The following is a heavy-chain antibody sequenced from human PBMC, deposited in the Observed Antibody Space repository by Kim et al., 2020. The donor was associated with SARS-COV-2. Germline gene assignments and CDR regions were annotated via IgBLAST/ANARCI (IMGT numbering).Heavy chain of an antibody. V-gene: IGHV4-34*04. Sequence: LKSRATISVDTSKNQFSLKLSSVTAADTAVYYCARGAVCWSIRGKTADYWGQGTLVTVSS. CDR3: ARGAVCWSIRGKTADY. J-gene: IGHJ4*02. D-gene: IGHD2-21*01.